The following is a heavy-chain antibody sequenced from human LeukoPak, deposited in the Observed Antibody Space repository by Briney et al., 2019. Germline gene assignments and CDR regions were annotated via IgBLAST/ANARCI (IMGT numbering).Heavy chain of an antibody. J-gene: IGHJ6*03. Sequence: SETLSLTCTVSGGSISSYYWRRIRQPPGKGLEWIGYIYYTGSTNYNPSLKSRLAISVDTSKNEFSLKLSSVTAADKAVYYCAGRNFDFWNDYYYMDVWSKGTTVTVSS. CDR2: IYYTGST. CDR3: AGRNFDFWNDYYYMDV. V-gene: IGHV4-59*01. D-gene: IGHD3-3*01. CDR1: GGSISSYY.